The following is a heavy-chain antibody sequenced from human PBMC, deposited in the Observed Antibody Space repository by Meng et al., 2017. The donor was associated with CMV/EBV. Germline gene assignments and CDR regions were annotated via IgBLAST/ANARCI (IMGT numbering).Heavy chain of an antibody. V-gene: IGHV3-48*04. J-gene: IGHJ6*02. CDR2: ISSSSSTI. CDR3: ARDSYCSSTSCYTGDYYYYGMDV. Sequence: GGSLRLSCAASGFTFSSYSMNWVRQAPGKGLEWVSYISSSSSTIYYADSVKGRFTISRDNAKNSLYLQMNSLRAEDMAVYYCARDSYCSSTSCYTGDYYYYGMDVWGQGTTVTVSS. D-gene: IGHD2-2*02. CDR1: GFTFSSYS.